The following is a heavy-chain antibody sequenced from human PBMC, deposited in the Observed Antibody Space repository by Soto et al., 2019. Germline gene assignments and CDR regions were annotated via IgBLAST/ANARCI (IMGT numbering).Heavy chain of an antibody. V-gene: IGHV3-15*07. CDR2: IKSKTDGGTT. J-gene: IGHJ4*01. CDR3: TTDSYSTIILVRFDY. D-gene: IGHD3-22*01. CDR1: GFTLTNAW. Sequence: GGSLRLSCAASGFTLTNAWINWVRQAPGKGLEWVGRIKSKTDGGTTDYAEPVKGRFAISRDDSNNMVYLQMNSLKIEDTAVYYCTTDSYSTIILVRFDYWGHGTLVTVSS.